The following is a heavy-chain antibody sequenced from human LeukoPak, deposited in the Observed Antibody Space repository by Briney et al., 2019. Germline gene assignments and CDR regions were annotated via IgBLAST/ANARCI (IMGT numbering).Heavy chain of an antibody. V-gene: IGHV1-2*02. Sequence: ASVKVSCKASGYPYTGYYMHWVRQAPGQGCEWMGWINPNSGGTHYAQKFQGRVTMTRDTSISTDYKELSRLRSDDTAVYYCAGHIVGVPAAISEPLDYWGQGTLVTVSS. D-gene: IGHD2-2*01. CDR1: GYPYTGYY. J-gene: IGHJ4*02. CDR2: INPNSGGT. CDR3: AGHIVGVPAAISEPLDY.